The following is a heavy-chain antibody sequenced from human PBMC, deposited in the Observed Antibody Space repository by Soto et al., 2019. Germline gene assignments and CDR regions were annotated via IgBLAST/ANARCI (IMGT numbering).Heavy chain of an antibody. CDR3: ARGIAKIVVVERDAPDKYYLAS. CDR1: GGTFRGYS. D-gene: IGHD3-22*01. Sequence: PPEKLPDTYGGSGGTFRGYSWSWFRRPPGKGLEWLGEINHGGSTNYNPSLKSRVTISVDTSKNQFSLKLNSVTAADTGAYYCARGIAKIVVVERDAPDKYYLASWGQ. CDR2: INHGGST. V-gene: IGHV4-34*01. J-gene: IGHJ4*02.